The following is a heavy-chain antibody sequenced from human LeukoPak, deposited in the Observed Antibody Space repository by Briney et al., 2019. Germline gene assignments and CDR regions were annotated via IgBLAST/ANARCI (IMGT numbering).Heavy chain of an antibody. J-gene: IGHJ4*02. Sequence: GGSLRLSCAASGFTFSSYWMDWVRQAPGKGLEWVANIKQDGSEKYYVDSVKGRFTISRDNAKTTLYLQMNSLRVDDTAVYYCANVRYFDWYYFDYWGQGTLVTVSS. CDR3: ANVRYFDWYYFDY. V-gene: IGHV3-7*05. CDR2: IKQDGSEK. CDR1: GFTFSSYW. D-gene: IGHD3-9*01.